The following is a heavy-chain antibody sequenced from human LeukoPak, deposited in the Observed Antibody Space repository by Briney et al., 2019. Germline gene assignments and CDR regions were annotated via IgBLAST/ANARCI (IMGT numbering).Heavy chain of an antibody. D-gene: IGHD1-1*01. J-gene: IGHJ4*02. CDR1: GFTFSSYG. V-gene: IGHV3-30*02. CDR2: IRYDGSNK. CDR3: AKDYYVSATTGVPYFFDY. Sequence: GGSLRLSCAASGFTFSSYGMHWVRQAPDKGLEWVTFIRYDGSNKYYADSVKGRFTISRDNSKNTLYLQMSSLRADDTAVYYCAKDYYVSATTGVPYFFDYWGQGTLVTVS.